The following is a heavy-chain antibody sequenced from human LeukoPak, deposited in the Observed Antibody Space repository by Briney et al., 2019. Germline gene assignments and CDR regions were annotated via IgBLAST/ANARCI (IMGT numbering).Heavy chain of an antibody. V-gene: IGHV4-39*01. CDR3: APMTTVTRAS. J-gene: IGHJ5*02. Sequence: SETLSLTCTVSGGSISSSNYYWGWIRQPPGKGLEWIGNIYYSGSTYYNPSLKSRVTISVDTSKNQLSLKLSSVTAADTAVYYCAPMTTVTRASWGQGTLVTVSS. D-gene: IGHD4-11*01. CDR2: IYYSGST. CDR1: GGSISSSNYY.